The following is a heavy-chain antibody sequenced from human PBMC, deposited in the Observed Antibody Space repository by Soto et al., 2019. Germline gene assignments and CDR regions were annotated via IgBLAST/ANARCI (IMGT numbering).Heavy chain of an antibody. Sequence: GASVKVSCKASGGTFSSYTISWVRQAPGQGLEWMGRIIPILGIANYAQKFQGRVTITADKSTSTAYMELSSLRSEDTAVYYCASPIRSSRRDDAFDIWGQGTMVTVSS. CDR3: ASPIRSSRRDDAFDI. J-gene: IGHJ3*02. CDR1: GGTFSSYT. D-gene: IGHD6-13*01. CDR2: IIPILGIA. V-gene: IGHV1-69*02.